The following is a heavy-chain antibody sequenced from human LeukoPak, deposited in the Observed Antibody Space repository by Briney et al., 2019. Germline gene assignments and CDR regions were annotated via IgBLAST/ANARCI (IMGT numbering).Heavy chain of an antibody. D-gene: IGHD3-22*01. J-gene: IGHJ4*02. CDR3: ATHYYDSSGYYSPDY. CDR2: ISYDGSNK. Sequence: GGSLRLSCVASGFTFGTYAMYWVRQAPGKGLEWVAVISYDGSNKYYADSVKGRFTISRDNSKNTLYLQMNSLRAEDTAVYYCATHYYDSSGYYSPDYWGQGTLVTVPS. V-gene: IGHV3-30-3*01. CDR1: GFTFGTYA.